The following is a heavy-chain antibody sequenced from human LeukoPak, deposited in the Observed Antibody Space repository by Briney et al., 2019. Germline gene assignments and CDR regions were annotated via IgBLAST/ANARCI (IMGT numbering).Heavy chain of an antibody. V-gene: IGHV4-4*02. J-gene: IGHJ4*02. Sequence: SSETLSLTCAVSGGSVSSSNWWTWVRQPPGKGLEWIGEIYLSGSTNYNPSLKSRVTISIGKSKNQFSLKLSSMTAADTAVYYCARGGVIPADWGQGTLVTVSS. D-gene: IGHD2-2*01. CDR2: IYLSGST. CDR1: GGSVSSSNW. CDR3: ARGGVIPAD.